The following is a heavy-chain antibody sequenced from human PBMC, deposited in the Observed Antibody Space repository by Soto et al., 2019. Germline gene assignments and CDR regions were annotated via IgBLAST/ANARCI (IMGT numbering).Heavy chain of an antibody. D-gene: IGHD2-8*01. J-gene: IGHJ5*02. CDR2: VSPYKDDT. CDR1: GDTLNTYG. CDR3: ARGGLFSTNWYGNWLDP. V-gene: IGHV1-18*01. Sequence: QLQLVQSGAEVRKPGASVKVSCKATGDTLNTYGITWVRQAPGQGLEWMGWVSPYKDDTKYSQRLQGRVTMTIDTPTSTAYMELRSLRSDDTAVYYCARGGLFSTNWYGNWLDPWGQGTRVTVSS.